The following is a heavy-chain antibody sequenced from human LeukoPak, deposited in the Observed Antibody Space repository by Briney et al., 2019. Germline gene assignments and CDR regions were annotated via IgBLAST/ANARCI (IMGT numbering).Heavy chain of an antibody. D-gene: IGHD6-13*01. CDR3: AKEMAAADPTEGWYFDY. CDR1: GGTFSSYA. J-gene: IGHJ4*02. CDR2: ITPIFGTA. V-gene: IGHV1-69*01. Sequence: SVKVSCKASGGTFSSYANSWVRQAPGQGLEWMGGITPIFGTANYAQKFQGRVTITADESTSTAYMELSSLRSEDTAVYYCAKEMAAADPTEGWYFDYWGQGTLVTVSS.